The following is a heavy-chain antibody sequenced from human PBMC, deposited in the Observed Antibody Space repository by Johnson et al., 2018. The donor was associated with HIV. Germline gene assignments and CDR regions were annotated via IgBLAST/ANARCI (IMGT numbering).Heavy chain of an antibody. J-gene: IGHJ3*02. CDR3: ARGSSSWLHDAFDI. V-gene: IGHV3-13*01. Sequence: VQLVESGGGLVQPGGSLRLSCAASGFTFSSYDMHWVRQATGKGLEWVSAIGTAGDTYYPGSVKGRFTISRDNSKNTLYLQMNSLRAEDTAVYYCARGSSSWLHDAFDIWGQGTMVTVSS. D-gene: IGHD6-13*01. CDR2: IGTAGDT. CDR1: GFTFSSYD.